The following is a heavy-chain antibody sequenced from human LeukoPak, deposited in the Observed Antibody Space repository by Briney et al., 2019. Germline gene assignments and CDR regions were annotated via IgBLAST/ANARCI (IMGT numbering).Heavy chain of an antibody. CDR1: GFTFSSYS. CDR2: ISSSSSYI. D-gene: IGHD5-12*01. J-gene: IGHJ5*01. Sequence: PGGSLRLSCAASGFTFSSYSMNWVRQAPGKGLEWVSSISSSSSYIYYADSVKGRFTISRDNAKNSLYLQMNSLRAEDTAVYYCASGHIVATPNWFDSWGQGTLVTVSS. CDR3: ASGHIVATPNWFDS. V-gene: IGHV3-21*01.